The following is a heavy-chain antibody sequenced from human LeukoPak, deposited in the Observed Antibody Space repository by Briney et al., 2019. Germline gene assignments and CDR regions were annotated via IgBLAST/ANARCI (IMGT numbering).Heavy chain of an antibody. CDR3: ARGAYIAVAGILY. D-gene: IGHD6-19*01. V-gene: IGHV3-21*01. Sequence: GGSLRLSCAASGFTFSSYSMNWVRQAPGKGLEWVSSISSSSSYIYYADSVKGRFTISRDNAKNSLYLQMNSLRAEDTAVYYCARGAYIAVAGILYWGQGTLVTVSS. CDR2: ISSSSSYI. CDR1: GFTFSSYS. J-gene: IGHJ4*02.